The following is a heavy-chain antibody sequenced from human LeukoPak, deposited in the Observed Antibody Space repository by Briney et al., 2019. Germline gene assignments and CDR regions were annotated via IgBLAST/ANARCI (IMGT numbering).Heavy chain of an antibody. CDR1: GGSFSGYY. V-gene: IGHV4-34*01. CDR3: ARADYSSTWSHDYYYMDV. CDR2: INHSGST. D-gene: IGHD6-13*01. J-gene: IGHJ6*03. Sequence: PSETLSLTCAVYGGSFSGYYWSWIRQPPGKGLEWIGEINHSGSTYYNPSLKSRVTISVDTSKNQFSLKLSSVTAADTAVYSCARADYSSTWSHDYYYMDVWGKGTTVTVSS.